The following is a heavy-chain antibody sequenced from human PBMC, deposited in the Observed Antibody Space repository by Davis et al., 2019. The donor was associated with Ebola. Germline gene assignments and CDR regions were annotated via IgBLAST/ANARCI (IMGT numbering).Heavy chain of an antibody. V-gene: IGHV3-7*01. CDR3: ATLPGGRGMDV. CDR2: VKQDVSDT. J-gene: IGHJ6*02. Sequence: GRSLRPSCLLSGPTFTHHCMNWVRQAPGKGLEWVATVKQDVSDTYYVDSVKGRFIISRDNTKNSTYLEMNDLGVDDTAVYYCATLPGGRGMDVWGQGTTVTVSS. D-gene: IGHD3-10*01. CDR1: GPTFTHHC.